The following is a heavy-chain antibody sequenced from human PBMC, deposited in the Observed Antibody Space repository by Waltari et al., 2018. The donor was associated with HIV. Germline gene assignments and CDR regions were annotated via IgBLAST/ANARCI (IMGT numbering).Heavy chain of an antibody. Sequence: QVQLQESGPGLVKPSETLSLTCTVSGGSISTYYWSWIRQPAGKGLEWIGRIYTSGSTKYTPPLKRRVTMSIDTSKNQFSLKLSSVTAVDTAVYYCARANAYYYGSGSSPPFDYWGQGTLVTVSS. D-gene: IGHD3-10*01. CDR1: GGSISTYY. V-gene: IGHV4-4*07. J-gene: IGHJ4*02. CDR2: IYTSGST. CDR3: ARANAYYYGSGSSPPFDY.